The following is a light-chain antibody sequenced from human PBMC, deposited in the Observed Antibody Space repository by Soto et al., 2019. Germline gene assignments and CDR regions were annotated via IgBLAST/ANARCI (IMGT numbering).Light chain of an antibody. Sequence: EIVMTQSPATLSVSPGERATLSCRASQSVSSDLAWYHQKAGQPPRRLIVGASTRATGIPARFSGSWSGTEFSLTISSLPSEDFAVYYCHHYNRWRPFTFGPGTKVDIK. CDR1: QSVSSD. J-gene: IGKJ3*01. V-gene: IGKV3-15*01. CDR2: GAS. CDR3: HHYNRWRPFT.